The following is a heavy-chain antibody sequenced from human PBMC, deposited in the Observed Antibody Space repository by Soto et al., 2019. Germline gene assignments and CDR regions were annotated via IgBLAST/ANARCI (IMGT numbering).Heavy chain of an antibody. Sequence: EVQLVESGGGLVQPGGSLRLSCAASGFTFSSYDMHWVRQATGKGLEWVSAIGTAGDTSYPGSVKGRITTSRENAKNSLYRHMNSLRAGDTGVYYCAIFETQSCNFDYGGQRTLVNVCS. CDR1: GFTFSSYD. D-gene: IGHD3-9*01. J-gene: IGHJ4*02. CDR2: IGTAGDT. CDR3: AIFETQSCNFDY. V-gene: IGHV3-13*01.